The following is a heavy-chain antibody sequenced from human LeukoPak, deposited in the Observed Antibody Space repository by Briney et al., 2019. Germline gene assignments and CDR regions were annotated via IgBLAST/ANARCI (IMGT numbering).Heavy chain of an antibody. J-gene: IGHJ4*02. V-gene: IGHV1-18*01. D-gene: IGHD6-19*01. CDR2: ISAYNGNT. CDR1: GYTFTSYG. Sequence: ASVKVSCKASGYTFTSYGISWVRQAPGQGLEWMGWISAYNGNTNYAQKLQGRVTMTTDTSTSTAYMELRSLRSDDTAVYYCASSSSGWSGYYFDYWGLGTLVTVSS. CDR3: ASSSSGWSGYYFDY.